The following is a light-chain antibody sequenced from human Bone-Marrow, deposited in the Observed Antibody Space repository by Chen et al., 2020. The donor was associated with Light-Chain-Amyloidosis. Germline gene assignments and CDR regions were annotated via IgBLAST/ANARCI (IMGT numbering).Light chain of an antibody. CDR3: QSADSSGTYEVI. Sequence: SYELTQPPSVSGSPGQTARIPCSGDDLPTKYAYWYQQKPGQAPVLVIHRDTERPSGISERFSGSSSGTTATLNISGVQAEDEADYHCQSADSSGTYEVIFGGGTKLTVL. J-gene: IGLJ2*01. CDR2: RDT. V-gene: IGLV3-25*03. CDR1: DLPTKY.